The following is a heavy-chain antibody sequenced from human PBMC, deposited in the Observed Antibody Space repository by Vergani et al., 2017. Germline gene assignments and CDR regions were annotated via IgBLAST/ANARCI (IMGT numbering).Heavy chain of an antibody. Sequence: QVQLVESGGGVVQRGGSLRLPCATSGFTLSNYDMQWIRQGPGKGLEFVAFIQFDGSNQYYTDSVKGRFTLSRDFSKNTLYLQMNSLRTDDTATYYCAKPFRGWGIDYWGQGTQVIVSS. CDR3: AKPFRGWGIDY. D-gene: IGHD3-16*01. CDR2: IQFDGSNQ. V-gene: IGHV3-30*02. CDR1: GFTLSNYD. J-gene: IGHJ4*02.